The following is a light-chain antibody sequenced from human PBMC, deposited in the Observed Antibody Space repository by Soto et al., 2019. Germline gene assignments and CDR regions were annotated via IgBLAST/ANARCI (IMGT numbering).Light chain of an antibody. J-gene: IGKJ2*01. CDR2: DAS. CDR1: QSVSSY. Sequence: EIVLTQSPATLSLSPGERATLSCRASQSVSSYLAWYQQKPGQAPRLLLYDASNRATGIPARFSGSGSGTDFTLTISRLEPEDFAVYYCQQRSNWPRTFGQGTKLEIK. V-gene: IGKV3-11*01. CDR3: QQRSNWPRT.